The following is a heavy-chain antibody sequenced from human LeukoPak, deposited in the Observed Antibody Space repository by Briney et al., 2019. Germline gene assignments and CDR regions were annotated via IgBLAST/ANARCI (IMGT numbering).Heavy chain of an antibody. D-gene: IGHD3-3*02. V-gene: IGHV4-34*01. CDR2: INHSGST. Sequence: PSETLSLTCAVYGGSFSGYYWSWIRQPPGKGLEWMGEINHSGSTNYNPSLKSRVTISVDTSKNQFSLKLSSVTAADTAVYYCARGGPAIFYYYYYGMDVWGKGTTVTVSS. CDR3: ARGGPAIFYYYYYGMDV. J-gene: IGHJ6*04. CDR1: GGSFSGYY.